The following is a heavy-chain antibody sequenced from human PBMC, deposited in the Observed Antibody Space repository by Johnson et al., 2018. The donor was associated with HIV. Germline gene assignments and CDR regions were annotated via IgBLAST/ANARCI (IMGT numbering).Heavy chain of an antibody. CDR2: IKQDGSNK. J-gene: IGHJ3*02. D-gene: IGHD1-26*01. CDR1: GFTFSSYW. Sequence: MLLVESGGGLVQPGGSLRLSCAASGFTFSSYWMSWVRQAPGKGLEWVANIKQDGSNKYYADSVKGRFTISSDNSKNTLYLQMNSLRAEDTAVYYCAKGFGASSGAFDIWGQGTMVTVSS. V-gene: IGHV3-7*02. CDR3: AKGFGASSGAFDI.